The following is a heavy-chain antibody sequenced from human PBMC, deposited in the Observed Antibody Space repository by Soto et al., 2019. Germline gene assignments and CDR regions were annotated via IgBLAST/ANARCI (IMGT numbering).Heavy chain of an antibody. D-gene: IGHD2-15*01. J-gene: IGHJ4*02. CDR3: VRDFVVVVAATRGLGY. Sequence: GGSLRLSCAASGFTFSSYGMHWVRQAQGKGLERVAVIWYDGSNKYYADSVKGRFTISRDNSKNTLYLQMNSLRAEDTAVYYFVRDFVVVVAATRGLGYWGQGTLVTVSS. V-gene: IGHV3-33*01. CDR2: IWYDGSNK. CDR1: GFTFSSYG.